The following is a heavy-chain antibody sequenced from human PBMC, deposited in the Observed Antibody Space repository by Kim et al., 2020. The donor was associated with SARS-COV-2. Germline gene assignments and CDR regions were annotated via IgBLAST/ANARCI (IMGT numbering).Heavy chain of an antibody. CDR2: IYYSGST. V-gene: IGHV4-39*07. D-gene: IGHD1-26*01. CDR1: GGSISSSSYY. CDR3: ARDGGSYDGVAFDI. Sequence: SETLSLTCTVSGGSISSSSYYWGWIRQPPGKGLEWIGSIYYSGSTYYNPSLKSRVTISVDTSKNQFSLKLSSVTAADTAVYYCARDGGSYDGVAFDIWGQGTMVTVSS. J-gene: IGHJ3*02.